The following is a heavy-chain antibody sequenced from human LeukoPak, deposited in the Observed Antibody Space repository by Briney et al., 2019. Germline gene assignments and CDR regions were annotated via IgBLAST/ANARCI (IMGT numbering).Heavy chain of an antibody. J-gene: IGHJ4*02. D-gene: IGHD2-8*01. Sequence: SVKVSCKASGGTFSSFAVSWVRQAPGHGLEWMGRIIPILGIPNYAHKFQGSVTLTADESTNTVYMELSSLRSEDTAVYYCARESNPVYCTNGVCPTDSWGQGTLVIVSS. CDR2: IIPILGIP. CDR1: GGTFSSFA. V-gene: IGHV1-69*04. CDR3: ARESNPVYCTNGVCPTDS.